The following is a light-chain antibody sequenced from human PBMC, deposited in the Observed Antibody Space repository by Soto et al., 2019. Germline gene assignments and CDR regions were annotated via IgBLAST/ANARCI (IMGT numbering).Light chain of an antibody. Sequence: EIVMTQSPDTLSVSPGERATLSCRASQRISSSLAWYQQKPDQSPRLLIYDASTRATGIPARFSGSGSGTDFTLTISSLQSEDFAVYYCQQYKNWPLTFGGGTNVEIK. CDR3: QQYKNWPLT. CDR1: QRISSS. CDR2: DAS. V-gene: IGKV3-15*01. J-gene: IGKJ4*01.